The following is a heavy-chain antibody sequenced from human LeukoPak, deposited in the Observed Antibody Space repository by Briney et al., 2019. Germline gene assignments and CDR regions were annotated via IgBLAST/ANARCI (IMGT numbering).Heavy chain of an antibody. CDR3: ARAIGSSWGKVDY. J-gene: IGHJ4*02. V-gene: IGHV3-74*01. CDR2: IKTDGSRT. CDR1: GFTFSSYS. D-gene: IGHD6-13*01. Sequence: PGGSLRLSCAASGFTFSSYSMNWVRQAPGKGLVWVSRIKTDGSRTNYADSVKGRFTISRDNAKNTVYLEMNSLRSEDTAVYYCARAIGSSWGKVDYWGQGTLVTVSS.